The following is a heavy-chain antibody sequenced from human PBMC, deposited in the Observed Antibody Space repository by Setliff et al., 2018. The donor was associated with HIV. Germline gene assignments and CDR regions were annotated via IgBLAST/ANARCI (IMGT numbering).Heavy chain of an antibody. CDR3: ARGYYYDSSGYYYFDY. V-gene: IGHV2-26*01. J-gene: IGHJ4*01. D-gene: IGHD3-22*01. CDR1: GFSLSNATMG. Sequence: SGPTLVNPTETLTLTCTVSGFSLSNATMGVSWIRQPPGKALEWLAHIFSNDEKSYSTSLKSRLTISKDTSKSQVVLTMTNMDPVDTATYYCARGYYYDSSGYYYFDYWGHGTLVTVSS. CDR2: IFSNDEK.